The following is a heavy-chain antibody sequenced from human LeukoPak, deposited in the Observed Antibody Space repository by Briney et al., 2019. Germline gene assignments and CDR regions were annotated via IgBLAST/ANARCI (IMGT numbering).Heavy chain of an antibody. CDR2: IYHSGST. J-gene: IGHJ4*02. Sequence: SETLSLTCAVSGGSISSGGYSWSWIRQPPGKGLEWIGYIYHSGSTYYNPSLKSRVTISVDRSKNQFSLKLSSVTAADTAVYYCARVVISYDFWSGYSPAARGYFDYWGQGTLVTVSS. V-gene: IGHV4-30-2*01. CDR3: ARVVISYDFWSGYSPAARGYFDY. D-gene: IGHD3-3*01. CDR1: GGSISSGGYS.